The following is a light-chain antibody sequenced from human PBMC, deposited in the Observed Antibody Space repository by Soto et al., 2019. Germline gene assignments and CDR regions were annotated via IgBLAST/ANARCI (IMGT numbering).Light chain of an antibody. J-gene: IGKJ2*02. V-gene: IGKV1-39*01. CDR1: QSISTF. CDR3: QQSYTTPCT. CDR2: GAS. Sequence: DIQMTQSPSSLSASVGDRVTITCRASQSISTFLNWYQQKPGKAPNLLIYGASSLQSGVPSRFSGSGSGTDFTLTISTLQPEDFATYYCQQSYTTPCTFGQGTKLEIK.